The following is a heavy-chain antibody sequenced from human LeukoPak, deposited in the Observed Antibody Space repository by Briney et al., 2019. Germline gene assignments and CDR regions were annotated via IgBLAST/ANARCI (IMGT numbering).Heavy chain of an antibody. V-gene: IGHV4-4*02. D-gene: IGHD6-13*01. CDR2: IYHSGST. Sequence: SGTLSLTCAVSGGSISSSNWWSWVRQPPGKGLEWIGEIYHSGSTNYNPSLKSRVTISVDKSKNQFSLKLSSVTAADTAVYYCAGKRYSSSWYFGYWGQGTLVTVSS. CDR1: GGSISSSNW. CDR3: AGKRYSSSWYFGY. J-gene: IGHJ4*02.